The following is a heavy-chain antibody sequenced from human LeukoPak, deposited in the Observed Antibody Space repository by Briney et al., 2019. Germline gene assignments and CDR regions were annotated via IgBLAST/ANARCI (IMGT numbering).Heavy chain of an antibody. CDR1: GGTFSSYT. V-gene: IGHV1-69*04. CDR3: ARDHYDFWSGSSYYMDV. Sequence: ASVKVSCKASGGTFSSYTISRVRQAPGQGLEWMGRIIPILGIANYAQKFQGRVTITADKSTSTAYMELSSLRSEDTALYYCARDHYDFWSGSSYYMDVWGKGTTVTVSS. J-gene: IGHJ6*03. CDR2: IIPILGIA. D-gene: IGHD3-3*01.